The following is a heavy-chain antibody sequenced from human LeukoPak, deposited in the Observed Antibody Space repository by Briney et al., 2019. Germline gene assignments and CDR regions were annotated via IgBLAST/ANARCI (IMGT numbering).Heavy chain of an antibody. J-gene: IGHJ3*02. CDR2: IYTSGST. CDR3: ARDRAGDSFDI. D-gene: IGHD7-27*01. CDR1: GGSISSGSYY. V-gene: IGHV4-61*02. Sequence: SETLSLTCTVSGGSISSGSYYWSWIRQPAGEGLEWIGRIYTSGSTNYNPSLKSRVTISVDTSKNQFSLNLNSVTAADTAVYYCARDRAGDSFDIWGQGTMVTVSS.